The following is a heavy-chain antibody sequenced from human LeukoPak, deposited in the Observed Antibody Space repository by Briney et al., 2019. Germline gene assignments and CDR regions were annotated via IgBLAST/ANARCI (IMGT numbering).Heavy chain of an antibody. CDR1: GGSISSGSYY. CDR3: ARIYGDYGYWYFDL. Sequence: SQTLSLTCTVSGGSISSGSYYWSWIRQPAGKGLEWIGRSYTSGSTNYNPSLKSRVTISVDTSKNQFSLKLSSVTAADTAVYYCARIYGDYGYWYFDLWGRGTLVTVSS. J-gene: IGHJ2*01. V-gene: IGHV4-61*02. D-gene: IGHD4-17*01. CDR2: SYTSGST.